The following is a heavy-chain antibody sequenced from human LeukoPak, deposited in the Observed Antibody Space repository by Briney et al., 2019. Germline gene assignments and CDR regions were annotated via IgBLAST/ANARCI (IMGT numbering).Heavy chain of an antibody. V-gene: IGHV3-7*04. J-gene: IGHJ4*02. D-gene: IGHD6-13*01. CDR3: ARTMQLGDY. Sequence: PGGSLRLSCAASGFTFSGFWMSWVRQAPGKGLEWVASIKHDGSGKYYVDSVKGRFTISRDNAKNSLFLQMDSLRAEDTAVYYCARTMQLGDYWGQGTLVTVSS. CDR2: IKHDGSGK. CDR1: GFTFSGFW.